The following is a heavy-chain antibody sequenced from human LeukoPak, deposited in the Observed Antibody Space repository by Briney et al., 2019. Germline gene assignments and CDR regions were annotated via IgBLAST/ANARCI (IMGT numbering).Heavy chain of an antibody. Sequence: GGSLRLSCAASGFTFSSYAMSWVRQAPGKGLEWVSAISGSGGSTYYADSVQGRFTISRDNSKNALYLQMNSLRAEDTAVYYCAKDLSRFLVAIYYFDYWGQGTLVTVSS. CDR2: ISGSGGST. CDR3: AKDLSRFLVAIYYFDY. CDR1: GFTFSSYA. V-gene: IGHV3-23*01. J-gene: IGHJ4*02. D-gene: IGHD2-8*02.